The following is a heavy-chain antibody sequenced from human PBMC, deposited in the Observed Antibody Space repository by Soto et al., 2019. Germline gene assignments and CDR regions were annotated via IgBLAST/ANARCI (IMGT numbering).Heavy chain of an antibody. D-gene: IGHD3-10*01. J-gene: IGHJ3*02. CDR1: GFTFSSYS. Sequence: EVQLVESGGGLVQPGGSLRLSCAASGFTFSSYSMNWVRQAPGKGLEWVSYISSSSSTIYYADSVEGRFTISRDNAKNSLYLQMNSLRAEDTAVYYCARPLLWFGEDAFDIWGQGTMVTVSS. CDR3: ARPLLWFGEDAFDI. CDR2: ISSSSSTI. V-gene: IGHV3-48*01.